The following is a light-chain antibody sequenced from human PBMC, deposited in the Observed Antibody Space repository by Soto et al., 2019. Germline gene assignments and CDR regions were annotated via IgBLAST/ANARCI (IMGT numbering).Light chain of an antibody. CDR3: QHLNSYPSIT. Sequence: IQLTQSPSSLSASVGDRVTIACRASQGISSYLARYQQKPGKATKLLIYAVSTLQSGVPSRFSGSGSGTDFTLTICSLQPEDFATYDGQHLNSYPSITFGQGARLESK. V-gene: IGKV1-9*01. CDR2: AVS. J-gene: IGKJ5*01. CDR1: QGISSY.